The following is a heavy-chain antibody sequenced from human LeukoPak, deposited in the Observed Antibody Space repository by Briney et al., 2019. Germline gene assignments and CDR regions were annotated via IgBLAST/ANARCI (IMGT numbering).Heavy chain of an antibody. CDR1: GVSISSGDYY. J-gene: IGHJ4*02. V-gene: IGHV4-30-4*01. D-gene: IGHD4-17*01. Sequence: SGTLSLTCTVSGVSISSGDYYWGWIPQPPGQGLEWVVYIYYSGSTYYNPSLKSRVTISVDTSKNQFSLKLSSVTAADTAVYYCASLATTVTEARFDYWGQGTLVTVSS. CDR3: ASLATTVTEARFDY. CDR2: IYYSGST.